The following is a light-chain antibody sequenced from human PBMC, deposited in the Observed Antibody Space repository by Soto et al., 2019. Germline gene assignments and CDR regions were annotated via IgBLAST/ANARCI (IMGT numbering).Light chain of an antibody. CDR1: QSISSY. CDR3: HQSYSTPSIT. CDR2: AAS. V-gene: IGKV1-39*01. J-gene: IGKJ5*01. Sequence: DIQMTQSPSSLSASVGDRVTITCRASQSISSYLNWYQQKPGKAPKLLIYAASSLQSGVPSRFSGSGSWTDFTLTISSLQPEDFATYYCHQSYSTPSITFGQGTRLEIK.